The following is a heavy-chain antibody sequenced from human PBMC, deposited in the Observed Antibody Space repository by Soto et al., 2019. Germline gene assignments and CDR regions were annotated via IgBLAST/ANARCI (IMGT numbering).Heavy chain of an antibody. CDR3: ARDRDSNNWFDP. V-gene: IGHV4-59*01. CDR2: IYYSGST. CDR1: GGSISSYY. J-gene: IGHJ5*02. Sequence: SETLSLTCTVSGGSISSYYWSWIRQPPGKGLEWIGYIYYSGSTNYNPSLKSRVTISVDTSKNQFSLKLSSVTAADTAVYYCARDRDSNNWFDPWGQGTLVTAPQ. D-gene: IGHD2-21*01.